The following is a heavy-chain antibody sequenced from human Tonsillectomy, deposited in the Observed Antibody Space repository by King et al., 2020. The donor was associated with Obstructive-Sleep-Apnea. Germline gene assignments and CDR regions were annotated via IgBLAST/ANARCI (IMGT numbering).Heavy chain of an antibody. D-gene: IGHD1-26*01. CDR3: AKEMELLVRYNWLAR. V-gene: IGHV3-30*18. CDR1: GFSFNRFG. J-gene: IGHJ5*02. CDR2: ISHDGLNT. Sequence: VQLVESGGGVVQPGGSLRLSCEVSGFSFNRFGMHWVRQAPGKGLQWVAVISHDGLNTAYGDSVRGRFTVSRDNSKNTLYLQMNNLRSDDTAVYYCAKEMELLVRYNWLARWGQGTLVTVSS.